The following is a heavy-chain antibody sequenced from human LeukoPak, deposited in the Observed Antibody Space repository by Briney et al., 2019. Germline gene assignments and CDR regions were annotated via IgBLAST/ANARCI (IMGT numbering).Heavy chain of an antibody. Sequence: GGSLRLSCAASGFTFSSYWMNWARQAPGKGLEWVSYISSSSITIYYADSVKGRFTISRDNAKNSLYLQMNSLRAEDTAVFYCARDTTRGFDYWGQGTLVTVSS. V-gene: IGHV3-48*01. CDR3: ARDTTRGFDY. CDR2: ISSSSITI. J-gene: IGHJ4*02. CDR1: GFTFSSYW. D-gene: IGHD1-1*01.